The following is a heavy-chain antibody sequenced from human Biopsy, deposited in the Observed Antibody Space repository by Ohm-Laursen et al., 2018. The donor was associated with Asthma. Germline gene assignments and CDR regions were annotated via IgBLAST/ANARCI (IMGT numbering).Heavy chain of an antibody. J-gene: IGHJ5*02. Sequence: ASVKVSCKTSGYTFIGYHIHWVRQAPGQGLEWMGRINPNSGGTNYAQKFQGRVTMTSDTSISTAYMELSRLRSDDTPLYYCARGQKSPGDRWFDPWGQGTLVTVSS. D-gene: IGHD7-27*01. CDR3: ARGQKSPGDRWFDP. CDR1: GYTFIGYH. V-gene: IGHV1-2*06. CDR2: INPNSGGT.